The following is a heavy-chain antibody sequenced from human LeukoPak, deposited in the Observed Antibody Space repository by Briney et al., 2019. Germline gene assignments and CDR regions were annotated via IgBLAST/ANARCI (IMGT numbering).Heavy chain of an antibody. CDR3: ARDPLDSSGSEVDY. CDR1: AGSISSGDYY. D-gene: IGHD6-19*01. J-gene: IGHJ4*02. Sequence: PSETLSLTCTVSAGSISSGDYYWSWIRQPAGKGLEWIGRIYSPGTNYNYNPSLKSRVTISIDTSKNQFSLKLSSVTAADTAVYYCARDPLDSSGSEVDYWGQGTLVTVSS. CDR2: IYSPGTN. V-gene: IGHV4-61*02.